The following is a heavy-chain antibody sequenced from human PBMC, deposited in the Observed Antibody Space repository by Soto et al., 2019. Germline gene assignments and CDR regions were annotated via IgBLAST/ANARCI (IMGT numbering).Heavy chain of an antibody. V-gene: IGHV1-18*01. D-gene: IGHD3-10*01. CDR3: ARVNFGEPFHS. CDR2: FNPKNGNT. CDR1: GYTFTNYG. J-gene: IGHJ4*02. Sequence: ASVKVSCKASGYTFTNYGINWLRQARGQGIEWMGWFNPKNGNTNYAQTFEGRLTLTTDTSTSTAFMELSNLRSDDTAFYYCARVNFGEPFHSSGPGTMVTVYS.